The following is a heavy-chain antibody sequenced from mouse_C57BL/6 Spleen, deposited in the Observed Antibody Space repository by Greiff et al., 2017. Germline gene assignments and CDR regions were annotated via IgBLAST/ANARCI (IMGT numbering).Heavy chain of an antibody. CDR2: INPGSGGT. D-gene: IGHD1-1*01. J-gene: IGHJ4*01. Sequence: VQLQESGAELVRPGTSVKVSCKASGYAFTNYLIEWVKQRPGQGLEWIGVINPGSGGTNYNEKFKGKATLTADKPSSTAYMQLSSLTSEDSAVYFCARSKLRAMDYWGQGTSVTVSS. CDR3: ARSKLRAMDY. CDR1: GYAFTNYL. V-gene: IGHV1-54*01.